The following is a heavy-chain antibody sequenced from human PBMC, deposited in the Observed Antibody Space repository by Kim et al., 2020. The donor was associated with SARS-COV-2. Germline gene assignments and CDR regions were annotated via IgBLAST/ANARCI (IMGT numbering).Heavy chain of an antibody. J-gene: IGHJ6*02. CDR2: IIPIFGTA. Sequence: SVKVSCKASGGTFSSYAISWVRQAPGQGLEWMGGIIPIFGTANYAQKFQGRVTITADESTSTAYMELSSLRSEDTAVYYCARVEDGRYYYYYYGMDVWGQGTTVTVSS. V-gene: IGHV1-69*13. CDR1: GGTFSSYA. CDR3: ARVEDGRYYYYYYGMDV.